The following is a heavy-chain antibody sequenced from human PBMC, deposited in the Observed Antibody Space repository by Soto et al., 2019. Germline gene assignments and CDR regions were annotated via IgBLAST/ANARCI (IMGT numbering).Heavy chain of an antibody. J-gene: IGHJ3*02. Sequence: GGSLRLSCAASGFTFSGSAMHWVRQASGKGLEWVGRIRSKANSYATAYAASVKGRFTISRDDSKNTAYLQMNSLKTEDTAVYYCTVGDYYDSSGYYLTARRDAFDIWGQGTMVTVSS. V-gene: IGHV3-73*01. D-gene: IGHD3-22*01. CDR3: TVGDYYDSSGYYLTARRDAFDI. CDR2: IRSKANSYAT. CDR1: GFTFSGSA.